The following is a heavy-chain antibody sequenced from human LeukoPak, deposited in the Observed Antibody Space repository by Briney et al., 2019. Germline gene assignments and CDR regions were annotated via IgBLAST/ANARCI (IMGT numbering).Heavy chain of an antibody. CDR3: AKALQPQMVLWGLRYCSGGSCPTDSAEYFQH. CDR2: IWYDGSSK. D-gene: IGHD2-15*01. J-gene: IGHJ1*01. Sequence: PGRSLRLSCAASGFSFSAYGVHWVRQAPGKGLEWVAVIWYDGSSKDYADSVKGRFTLSRDNSKNTLYLQMNSLRAEDTAVYYCAKALQPQMVLWGLRYCSGGSCPTDSAEYFQHWGQGTLVTVSS. CDR1: GFSFSAYG. V-gene: IGHV3-33*06.